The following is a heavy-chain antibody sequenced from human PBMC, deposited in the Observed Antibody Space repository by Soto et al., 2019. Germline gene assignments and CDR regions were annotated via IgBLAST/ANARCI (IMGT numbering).Heavy chain of an antibody. D-gene: IGHD2-21*02. CDR3: VKERTAKTATEFDY. CDR2: VSHDGSTK. CDR1: GFTFSSYG. Sequence: QVQLVESGGGVVQPGRSLRLSCAASGFTFSSYGMQWVRQAPGKGLEWVAAVSHDGSTKFYADSVKGRFTISRDNSKNTLYLQMNSLRAEDTAVYYCVKERTAKTATEFDYWGQGTLVTVSS. J-gene: IGHJ4*02. V-gene: IGHV3-30*18.